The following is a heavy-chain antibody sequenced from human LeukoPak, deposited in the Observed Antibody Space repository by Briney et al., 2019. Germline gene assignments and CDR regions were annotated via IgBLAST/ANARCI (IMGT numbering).Heavy chain of an antibody. V-gene: IGHV1-46*01. CDR3: VRENSFNYKNFDY. CDR1: GFTFSSHW. CDR2: IDPTGFIT. J-gene: IGHJ4*02. Sequence: ASVKVSCKASGFTFSSHWMHWVRQAPGQGLEWLGLIDPTGFITVYAQRFQGRLSVTSDASAGTIYMELRSLTSENTAVYYCVRENSFNYKNFDYWGPGTLVTVSS. D-gene: IGHD5-18*01.